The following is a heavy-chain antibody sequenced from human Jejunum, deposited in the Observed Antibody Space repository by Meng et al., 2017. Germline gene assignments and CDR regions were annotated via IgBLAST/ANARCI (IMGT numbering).Heavy chain of an antibody. CDR1: VYPFTGDG. CDR2: ISGLSGGT. D-gene: IGHD3-16*01. V-gene: IGHV1-18*01. Sequence: QVQLVQSGGEVKKPGASVKVSCKASVYPFTGDGISWVRQAPGQGLEWMGWISGLSGGTKYSQKFQGRVTMTTDTSTSTAYMELRSLRSDDTAVYYCARGGGSTAYFDYWGQGTLVTVSS. J-gene: IGHJ4*02. CDR3: ARGGGSTAYFDY.